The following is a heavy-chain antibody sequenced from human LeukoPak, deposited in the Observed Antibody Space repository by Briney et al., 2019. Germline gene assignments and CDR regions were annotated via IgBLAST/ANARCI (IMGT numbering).Heavy chain of an antibody. CDR3: ARGRLGRWFFDL. J-gene: IGHJ2*01. D-gene: IGHD3-9*01. CDR1: GFIFSTYG. CDR2: IGSDSTFV. Sequence: GGSLRLSCAASGFIFSTYGMNWVRQAPGKGPEWVSYIGSDSTFVRYADSVKGRFTISRDNAKDSLYLQMNSLRDEDTAVYYCARGRLGRWFFDLWGRGTLVTVSS. V-gene: IGHV3-48*02.